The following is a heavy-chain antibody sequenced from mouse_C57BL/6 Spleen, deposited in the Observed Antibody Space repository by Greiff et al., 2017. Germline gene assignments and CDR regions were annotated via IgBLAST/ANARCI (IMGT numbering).Heavy chain of an antibody. CDR1: GFTFSSYA. Sequence: VESGEGLVKPGGSLKLSCAASGFTFSSYAMSWVRQTPEKRLEWVAYISSGGDYIYYADTVKGRFTISRDNARNTLYLQMSSLKSEDTAMYYCTRAPLYYYGSRDAMDYWGQGTSVTVSS. J-gene: IGHJ4*01. CDR2: ISSGGDYI. V-gene: IGHV5-9-1*02. D-gene: IGHD1-1*01. CDR3: TRAPLYYYGSRDAMDY.